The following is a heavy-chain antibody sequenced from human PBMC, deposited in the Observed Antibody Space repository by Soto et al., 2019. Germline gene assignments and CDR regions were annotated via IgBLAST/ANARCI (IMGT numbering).Heavy chain of an antibody. D-gene: IGHD6-25*01. V-gene: IGHV3-48*02. J-gene: IGHJ4*02. CDR2: ISSSSRTI. CDR1: GFTFSGYS. CDR3: ARDPSSGWTNFDY. Sequence: GGSLRLSCAASGFTFSGYSMNWVRQASGKGLEWVSYISSSSRTIYYRDSVKGRFTISRDDAKNSLFLQMNSLRDEDTAVYYCARDPSSGWTNFDYWGQGTLVTVSS.